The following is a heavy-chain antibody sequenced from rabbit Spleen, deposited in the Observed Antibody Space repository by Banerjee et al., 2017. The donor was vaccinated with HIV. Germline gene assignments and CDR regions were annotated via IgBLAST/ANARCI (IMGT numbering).Heavy chain of an antibody. D-gene: IGHD2-1*01. CDR1: GFDFSAYG. V-gene: IGHV1S47*01. CDR3: VRDQAGNADYGPYYLNL. CDR2: IEPIFGKT. J-gene: IGHJ4*01. Sequence: LEESGGGLVQPGGSLRLSCKASGFDFSAYGVSWVRQAPGKGLEWIGYIEPIFGKTYYANWVNGRFTISSHNAQNTLYLQLSSLTAADTATYFCVRDQAGNADYGPYYLNLWGQGTLVTVS.